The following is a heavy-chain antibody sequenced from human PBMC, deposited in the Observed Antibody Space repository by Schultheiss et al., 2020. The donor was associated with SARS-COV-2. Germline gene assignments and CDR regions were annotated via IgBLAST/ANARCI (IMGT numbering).Heavy chain of an antibody. Sequence: GGSLRLSCAASGFTFSSYGMHWVRQAPGKGLEWVAVIWYDGSNKYYADSVKGRFTISRDNSKNTLYLQMNSLRAEDTAVYYCAKAPTAMAAYDAFDIWGQGTMVTVSS. J-gene: IGHJ3*02. CDR3: AKAPTAMAAYDAFDI. CDR2: IWYDGSNK. V-gene: IGHV3-33*06. D-gene: IGHD5-18*01. CDR1: GFTFSSYG.